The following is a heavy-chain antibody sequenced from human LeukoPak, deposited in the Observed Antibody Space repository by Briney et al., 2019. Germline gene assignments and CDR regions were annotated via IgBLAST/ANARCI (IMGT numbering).Heavy chain of an antibody. CDR1: GYTFTSFG. Sequence: GASVKVSCKPSGYTFTSFGISWVRQAPGQGLEGMGWIGAYNGDTNYAQKFQGRVTMTTDTSTSPAYMDLRSLSSDDTAVYYCTRDHCSGDNCPSFDYWGQGTLVTVSS. D-gene: IGHD2-15*01. CDR3: TRDHCSGDNCPSFDY. V-gene: IGHV1-18*04. J-gene: IGHJ4*02. CDR2: IGAYNGDT.